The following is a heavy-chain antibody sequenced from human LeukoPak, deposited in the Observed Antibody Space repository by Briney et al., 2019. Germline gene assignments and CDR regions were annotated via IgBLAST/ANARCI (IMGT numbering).Heavy chain of an antibody. Sequence: GGSLRLSCAISGFTFNNYGMSWVRQAPGMGLEWVSAVADGGETTYYADSVKGRFTISRDYSKNTLYLQMNSVRAEDTAVYYCARKAARTSGYDYWGQGILVTVSS. V-gene: IGHV3-23*01. CDR1: GFTFNNYG. D-gene: IGHD3-22*01. CDR3: ARKAARTSGYDY. J-gene: IGHJ4*02. CDR2: VADGGETT.